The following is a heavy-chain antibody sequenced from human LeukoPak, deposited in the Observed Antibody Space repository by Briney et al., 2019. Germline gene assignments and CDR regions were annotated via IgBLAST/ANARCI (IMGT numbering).Heavy chain of an antibody. D-gene: IGHD3-10*01. J-gene: IGHJ4*02. Sequence: SETLSLTCTVSGGSLNIYYWSWLRQSPGKGLEWIAFINDRGNTNYISSLMSRVTISMDTSKSQFSLTLNSVTPADAGVYFCARSSSASYHHAFGLWGQGILVTVSP. CDR2: INDRGNT. V-gene: IGHV4-59*01. CDR3: ARSSSASYHHAFGL. CDR1: GGSLNIYY.